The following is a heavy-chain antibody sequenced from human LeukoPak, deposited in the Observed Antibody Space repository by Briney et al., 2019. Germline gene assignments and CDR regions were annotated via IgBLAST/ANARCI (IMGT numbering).Heavy chain of an antibody. J-gene: IGHJ4*02. CDR1: GFTFSDYY. CDR3: ARVWYYYGSGSSKYFDY. D-gene: IGHD3-10*01. V-gene: IGHV3-11*06. Sequence: GGSLRLSCAASGFTFSDYYMSWIRQAPGKGLEWVSYISSSSSYTNYADSVKGRLTISRDNAKNSLYLQMNSLRAEDTAVYYCARVWYYYGSGSSKYFDYWGQGTLVTVSS. CDR2: ISSSSSYT.